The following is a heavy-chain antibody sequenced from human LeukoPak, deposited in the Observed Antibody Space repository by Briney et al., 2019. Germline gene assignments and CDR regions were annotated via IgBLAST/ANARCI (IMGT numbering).Heavy chain of an antibody. Sequence: GGSLRLSCAAFGFTFDDYAMHWVRQAPGKGLEWVSGISWNSGTIGYADSVKGRFTISRDNAKNSLYLQMNSLRAEDTALYYCAKDNGYYDSSGFDYWGQGTLVTVSS. CDR2: ISWNSGTI. CDR1: GFTFDDYA. CDR3: AKDNGYYDSSGFDY. D-gene: IGHD3-22*01. J-gene: IGHJ4*02. V-gene: IGHV3-9*01.